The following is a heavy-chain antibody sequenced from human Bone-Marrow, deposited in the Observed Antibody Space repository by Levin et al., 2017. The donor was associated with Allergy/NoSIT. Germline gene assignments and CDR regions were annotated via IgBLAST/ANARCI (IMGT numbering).Heavy chain of an antibody. V-gene: IGHV1-2*02. Sequence: GESLKISCKASGYIFTGYYIHWVRQAPGQGLEWMGWINIYTGDTKYVENFQGRVTMTRDTSVNTAYMELGSLRSDDTAVYYCARFCSGGTCSRGLDYWGQGSLVTVSS. D-gene: IGHD2-15*01. J-gene: IGHJ4*02. CDR1: GYIFTGYY. CDR2: INIYTGDT. CDR3: ARFCSGGTCSRGLDY.